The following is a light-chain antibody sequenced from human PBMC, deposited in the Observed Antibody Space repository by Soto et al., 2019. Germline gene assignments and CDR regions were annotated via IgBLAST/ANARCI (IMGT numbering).Light chain of an antibody. J-gene: IGLJ2*01. Sequence: QSALTQPASVSGSPGQSIAISCTGTSSDVGNYNLVSWYQHHPGKAPKLMIYEGNKRPSGVSNRFSGSKSGNTASLAISGLQAEDEADYYCCSYATTSPIIFGGGTKLTVL. CDR1: SSDVGNYNL. CDR2: EGN. V-gene: IGLV2-23*01. CDR3: CSYATTSPII.